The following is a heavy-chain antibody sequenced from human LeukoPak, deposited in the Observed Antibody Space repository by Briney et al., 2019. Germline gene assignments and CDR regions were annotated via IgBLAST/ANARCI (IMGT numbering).Heavy chain of an antibody. V-gene: IGHV4-39*01. CDR1: GGSISSSGHS. Sequence: SETLSLTCTVSGGSISSSGHSWAWIRQPPGKTLEWTGSIYYTGRTYYNPSLDSRVTMSVDTSRNQFSLKLSSVTAADTAVYYCARQQLSQLYYFDNWGQGTLVTVSS. CDR3: ARQQLSQLYYFDN. J-gene: IGHJ4*02. CDR2: IYYTGRT. D-gene: IGHD6-6*01.